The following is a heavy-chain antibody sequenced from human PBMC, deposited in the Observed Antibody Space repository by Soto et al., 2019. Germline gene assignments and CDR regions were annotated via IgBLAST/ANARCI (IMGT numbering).Heavy chain of an antibody. V-gene: IGHV3-30*18. Sequence: GGSLRLSCAASGFTFSSYGMHWVRQAPGKGLEWVAVISYDGSNKYYADSVKGRFTISRDNSKNTLYLQMNSLRAEDTAVYYCAEDMQGDAFDIWGQGTVVTVSS. CDR2: ISYDGSNK. CDR1: GFTFSSYG. CDR3: AEDMQGDAFDI. J-gene: IGHJ3*02. D-gene: IGHD2-2*01.